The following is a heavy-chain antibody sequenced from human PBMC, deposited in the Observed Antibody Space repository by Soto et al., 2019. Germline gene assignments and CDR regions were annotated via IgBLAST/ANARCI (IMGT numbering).Heavy chain of an antibody. V-gene: IGHV3-23*01. J-gene: IGHJ4*02. CDR1: GFTFSSYA. Sequence: GGSMRLSCAASGFTFSSYAMGWVRQAPGKGLEWVSAISGSGGGTYYADSVRGRFTISRDNSKNTLYLQMNSLRAEDTAIYYCAKEDDVVLMVYGNHFDYWGQGTLVTVSS. CDR2: ISGSGGGT. CDR3: AKEDDVVLMVYGNHFDY. D-gene: IGHD2-8*01.